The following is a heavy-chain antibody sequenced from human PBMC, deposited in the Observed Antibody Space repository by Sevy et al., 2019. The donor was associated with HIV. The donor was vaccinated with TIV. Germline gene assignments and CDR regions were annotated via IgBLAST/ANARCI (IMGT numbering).Heavy chain of an antibody. D-gene: IGHD2-21*01. Sequence: GGYLRLSCAASGFTVSSSYMTWVRQPPGKGLEWVSVIYSGGSTYYADSVKGRFTISRDNSKNTLYLQMNNLRADDTALYYCARGRGVFRALAINWFDPWGQGALVTVSS. CDR2: IYSGGST. J-gene: IGHJ5*02. CDR3: ARGRGVFRALAINWFDP. CDR1: GFTVSSSY. V-gene: IGHV3-53*01.